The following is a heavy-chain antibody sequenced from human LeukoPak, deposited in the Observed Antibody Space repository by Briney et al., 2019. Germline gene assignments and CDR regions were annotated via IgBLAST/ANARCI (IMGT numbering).Heavy chain of an antibody. Sequence: ASVKVSCKASGYTFTSYAMHWVRQAPGQRLEWMGWINAGNGNTKYSQKFQGRVTITRDTSASTAYMELSSLRSEDTAVYYCARGESPNYYDSSGSQGYFQHWGQGTLVTVSS. CDR1: GYTFTSYA. CDR2: INAGNGNT. CDR3: ARGESPNYYDSSGSQGYFQH. V-gene: IGHV1-3*01. J-gene: IGHJ1*01. D-gene: IGHD3-22*01.